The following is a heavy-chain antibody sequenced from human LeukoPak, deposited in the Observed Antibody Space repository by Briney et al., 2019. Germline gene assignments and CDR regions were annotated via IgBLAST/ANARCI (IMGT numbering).Heavy chain of an antibody. CDR1: GASISSGGYY. J-gene: IGHJ4*02. CDR2: IYYTGST. D-gene: IGHD2-15*01. V-gene: IGHV4-31*03. CDR3: ANHCSGGTCYRYYFDH. Sequence: PSETLSLTCTVSGASISSGGYYWSWLRQHPAKGLEWSGYIYYTGSTYYHPSLKSRVTMSVDTSKNQFSLTLSSVTAADTGVYYCANHCSGGTCYRYYFDHWGQGTLVTVSA.